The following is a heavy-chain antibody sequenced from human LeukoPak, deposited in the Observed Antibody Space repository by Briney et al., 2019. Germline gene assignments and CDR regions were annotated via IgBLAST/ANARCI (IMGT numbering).Heavy chain of an antibody. CDR2: IVPIYNKP. J-gene: IGHJ4*02. D-gene: IGHD1-26*01. Sequence: SVKVSCKASGSTFRTSALTWLRQAPGQGLEWMGEIVPIYNKPKYAQNFQGRVTIIADETTSTVYMELSGLRPDDTAVYFCAREVWELTYFGSWGQGTLVVVSS. CDR3: AREVWELTYFGS. CDR1: GSTFRTSA. V-gene: IGHV1-69*01.